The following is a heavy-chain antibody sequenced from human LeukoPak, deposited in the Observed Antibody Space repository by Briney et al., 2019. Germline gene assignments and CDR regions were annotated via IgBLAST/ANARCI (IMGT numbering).Heavy chain of an antibody. D-gene: IGHD2-15*01. CDR3: ARQGCTGGSCWYFDY. CDR2: IYYSGST. CDR1: GGSISSSSYY. V-gene: IGHV4-39*07. J-gene: IGHJ4*02. Sequence: SETLSLTCTVSGGSISSSSYYWGWIRQPPGKGLEWIGSIYYSGSTYYNPSLKSRVTISVDTSKNQFSLKLSSVTAADTAVYYCARQGCTGGSCWYFDYWGQGTLVTVSS.